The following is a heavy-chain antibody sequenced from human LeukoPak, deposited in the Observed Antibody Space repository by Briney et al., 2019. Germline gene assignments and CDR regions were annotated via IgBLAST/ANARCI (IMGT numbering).Heavy chain of an antibody. CDR3: AQSLTHSSGYYTY. Sequence: GGSLRLSCAASGFTFSSYSMNWVRQAPGKGLEWVSSISSSSSYIYYADSVKGRFTISRDNAKNSLYLQMNSLRAEDTAVYYCAQSLTHSSGYYTYWGQGTLVTVSS. D-gene: IGHD3-22*01. CDR1: GFTFSSYS. CDR2: ISSSSSYI. V-gene: IGHV3-21*01. J-gene: IGHJ4*02.